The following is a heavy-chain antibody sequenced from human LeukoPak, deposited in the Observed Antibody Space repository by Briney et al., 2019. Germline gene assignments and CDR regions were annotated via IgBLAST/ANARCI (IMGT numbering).Heavy chain of an antibody. V-gene: IGHV4-39*07. J-gene: IGHJ6*03. CDR2: IYYSGST. CDR3: ARSVYYGSGMARRYYYYMDV. Sequence: SETLSLTCTVSGGSISSSSYYWGWIRQPPGKGLEWIGSIYYSGSTNYNPSLKSRVTISVDTSKNQFSLKLSSVTAADTAVYYCARSVYYGSGMARRYYYYMDVWGKGTTVTISS. D-gene: IGHD3-10*01. CDR1: GGSISSSSYY.